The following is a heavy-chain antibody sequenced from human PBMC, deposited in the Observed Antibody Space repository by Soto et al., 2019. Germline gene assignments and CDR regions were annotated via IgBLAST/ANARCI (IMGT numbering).Heavy chain of an antibody. CDR3: ARSAAGTLGY. D-gene: IGHD6-13*01. CDR2: INHSGST. Sequence: QVQLQQWGAGLLKPSETLSLTCAVYGGSFSGYYWSWIRQPPGKGLEWIGEINHSGSTNYNPSLKSRVTISVDTSKNQFSLKLSSVTAADTAVYYCARSAAGTLGYWGQGTLVTVSS. J-gene: IGHJ4*02. CDR1: GGSFSGYY. V-gene: IGHV4-34*01.